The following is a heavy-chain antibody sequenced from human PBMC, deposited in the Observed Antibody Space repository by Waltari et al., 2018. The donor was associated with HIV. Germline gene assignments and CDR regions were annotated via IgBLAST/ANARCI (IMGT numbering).Heavy chain of an antibody. D-gene: IGHD3-10*01. CDR1: GLTFNSYW. CDR3: ARTYGSGSFEY. CDR2: IKEDGSEK. Sequence: EVQLVESGGGLVQPGGTLRLSCAASGLTFNSYWMRWVRQDPGKGLEWVANIKEDGSEKYYVDSVKGRFTISRDNAKNSRYLQMNSLRAEDTAVYYCARTYGSGSFEYWGQGTLVTVSS. J-gene: IGHJ4*02. V-gene: IGHV3-7*01.